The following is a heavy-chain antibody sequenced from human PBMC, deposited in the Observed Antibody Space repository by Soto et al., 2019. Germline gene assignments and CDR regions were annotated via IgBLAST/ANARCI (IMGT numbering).Heavy chain of an antibody. D-gene: IGHD1-1*01. CDR1: GQSFSGHS. J-gene: IGHJ4*02. CDR3: ARGSGIVALPGELEDVNYDF. Sequence: QVQLQQWGAGLVKPSETLSLSCAVYGQSFSGHSWAWIRQPPGKGLEWIGEISESGSTYYNPSLKSRVTISTDTSKHQFSLKLSSVTAADTAAYFCARGSGIVALPGELEDVNYDFWGQGTLVNVSS. V-gene: IGHV4-34*01. CDR2: ISESGST.